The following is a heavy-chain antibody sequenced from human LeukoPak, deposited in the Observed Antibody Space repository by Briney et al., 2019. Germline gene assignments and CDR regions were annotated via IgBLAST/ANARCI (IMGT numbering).Heavy chain of an antibody. CDR1: GFTFSSYS. D-gene: IGHD4-23*01. J-gene: IGHJ4*02. CDR3: AKSLRWGFDY. V-gene: IGHV3-48*01. Sequence: TGGSLRLSCAASGFTFSSYSMNWVRQAPGKGLEWVSYISSSSSTTYYADSVKGRFTISRDNSKNTLYLQMNSLRAEDTAVYYCAKSLRWGFDYWGQGTLVTVSS. CDR2: ISSSSSTT.